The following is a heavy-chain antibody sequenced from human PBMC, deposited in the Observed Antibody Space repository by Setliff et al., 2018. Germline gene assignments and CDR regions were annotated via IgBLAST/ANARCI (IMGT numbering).Heavy chain of an antibody. D-gene: IGHD3-10*01. CDR1: GGSISSGNYY. CDR3: ARHKSNGSGSYPTLYMDV. J-gene: IGHJ6*03. V-gene: IGHV4-39*01. CDR2: IYYSGST. Sequence: SETLSLTCRVSGGSISSGNYYWGLIRQPPGKGLEWVATIYYSGSTYSNPSLKSRLIISVDAPDNQFSVKLSSVTAADTAVYYCARHKSNGSGSYPTLYMDVWGKGIMVTVSS.